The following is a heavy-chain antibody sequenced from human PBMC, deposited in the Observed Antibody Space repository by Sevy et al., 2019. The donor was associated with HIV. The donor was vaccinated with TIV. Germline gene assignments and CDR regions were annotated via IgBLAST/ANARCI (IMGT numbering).Heavy chain of an antibody. J-gene: IGHJ4*02. Sequence: SETLSLTCGVFGGTFVGYYWTWIRQTPGKGLEWIGEMNHSGTVNYNPSLKSRVTMSVDTSNNQFSLRLNSVTAADTAVYYCARTATVTISALDSWGQGTLVTVSS. CDR1: GGTFVGYY. CDR3: ARTATVTISALDS. CDR2: MNHSGTV. D-gene: IGHD4-17*01. V-gene: IGHV4-34*01.